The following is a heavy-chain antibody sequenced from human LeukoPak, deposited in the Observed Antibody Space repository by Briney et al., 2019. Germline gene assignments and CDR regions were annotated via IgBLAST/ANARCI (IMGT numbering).Heavy chain of an antibody. CDR1: GFTFSSYS. CDR3: TRGDQDYGDYVLHY. CDR2: ISSSSSYI. D-gene: IGHD4-17*01. Sequence: PGGSLRLSCAASGFTFSSYSMNWVRQAPGKGLEWVSSISSSSSYINYADSGKGRFTISRDNAKNSLYLQMNSLRAEDTAVYYCTRGDQDYGDYVLHYWGQGTLVTVSS. J-gene: IGHJ4*02. V-gene: IGHV3-21*01.